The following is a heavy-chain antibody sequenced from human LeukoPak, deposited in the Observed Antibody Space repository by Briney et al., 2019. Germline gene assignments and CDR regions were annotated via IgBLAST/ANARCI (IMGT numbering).Heavy chain of an antibody. CDR1: GGSISNYY. D-gene: IGHD4-11*01. Sequence: SETLSLICTVSGGSISNYYWNWIRQPPGKGLEWIGYIYYRGSTNYNPSLKSRVTISVDTPKNEFSLKLSSVTAADTAVYYCARSGGNSKVDYWGQGTLVTVSS. CDR3: ARSGGNSKVDY. V-gene: IGHV4-59*08. CDR2: IYYRGST. J-gene: IGHJ4*02.